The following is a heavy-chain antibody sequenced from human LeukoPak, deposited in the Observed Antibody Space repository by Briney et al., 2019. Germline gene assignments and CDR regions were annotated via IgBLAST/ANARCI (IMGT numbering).Heavy chain of an antibody. D-gene: IGHD3-22*01. Sequence: SETLSLTCTVSGGSISSYYWSWIRQPPGKGLEWIGYIYYSGSTNYNPSLKSRVTISVDTSKNQFSLKLSSVTAADTAVYYCATYYDRGPNAFDIWGQGTMVTVSS. CDR1: GGSISSYY. CDR3: ATYYDRGPNAFDI. J-gene: IGHJ3*02. CDR2: IYYSGST. V-gene: IGHV4-59*01.